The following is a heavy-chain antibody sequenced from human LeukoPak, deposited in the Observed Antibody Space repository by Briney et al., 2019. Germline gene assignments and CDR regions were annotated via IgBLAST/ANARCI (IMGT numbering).Heavy chain of an antibody. D-gene: IGHD1-26*01. CDR3: ANLGNSGSSDAFDI. CDR2: IRYDGSNK. Sequence: GGSLRLSCSASGFTFSSYGMHWVRQAPSKGLEWVAFIRYDGSNKYCADSVKGRFTISRDNSKNTLYLQMNSLRAEDTAVYYCANLGNSGSSDAFDIWGQGTMVTVSS. CDR1: GFTFSSYG. V-gene: IGHV3-30*02. J-gene: IGHJ3*02.